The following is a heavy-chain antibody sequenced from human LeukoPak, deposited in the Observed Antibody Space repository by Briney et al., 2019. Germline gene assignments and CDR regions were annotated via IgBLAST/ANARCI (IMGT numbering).Heavy chain of an antibody. Sequence: ASVKVSCKTSGYTFTGYYIHWLRQTPGHGLEWMGWINPNTGGTKYAEKFQGRVTMTRDLSISIAYMDLTSLRSDDTAVYFCAKNKGTAALGILFDSWGQGTLVTVSS. CDR3: AKNKGTAALGILFDS. CDR1: GYTFTGYY. D-gene: IGHD6-13*01. J-gene: IGHJ4*02. CDR2: INPNTGGT. V-gene: IGHV1-2*02.